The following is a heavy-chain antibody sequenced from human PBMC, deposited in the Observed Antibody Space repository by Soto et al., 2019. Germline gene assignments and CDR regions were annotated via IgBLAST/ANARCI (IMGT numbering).Heavy chain of an antibody. V-gene: IGHV4-59*01. CDR2: IYHSGST. Sequence: PSETLSLTCAVSGGSISHYYWSWIRQAPGKGLEWIGYIYHSGSTIYSPSLKSRVTISIDSSKRQFSLRRSSVTAADTAVYYCATSYDYVPAGIWGQGTMVTVSS. D-gene: IGHD3-16*01. CDR1: GGSISHYY. CDR3: ATSYDYVPAGI. J-gene: IGHJ3*02.